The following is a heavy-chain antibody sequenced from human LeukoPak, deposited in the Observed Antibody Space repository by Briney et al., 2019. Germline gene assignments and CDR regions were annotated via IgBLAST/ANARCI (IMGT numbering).Heavy chain of an antibody. CDR2: VWYDGSNR. CDR1: GFSFSSYG. J-gene: IGHJ4*02. Sequence: GSLRLSCEASGFSFSSYGMHWVRQAPGKGLEWVAVVWYDGSNRYYADSVKGRFTISRDNSKNTLYLQMNSLRAEDTAVYYCAKDHSGSLLDYWGQGTVVTVSS. CDR3: AKDHSGSLLDY. D-gene: IGHD1-26*01. V-gene: IGHV3-33*06.